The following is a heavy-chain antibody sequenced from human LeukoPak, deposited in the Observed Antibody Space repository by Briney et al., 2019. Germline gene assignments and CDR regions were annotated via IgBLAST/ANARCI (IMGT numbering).Heavy chain of an antibody. Sequence: GESLQISCKGSGYSFTSYWISWVRQLPGKGLEWMGRIDPSDSYTNYSPSFQDHVTISADKSISTAYLQWSSLKASDTAMYYCASSTYGSGSYYNSWFDPWGQGTLVTVSS. CDR3: ASSTYGSGSYYNSWFDP. V-gene: IGHV5-10-1*01. CDR2: IDPSDSYT. D-gene: IGHD3-10*01. CDR1: GYSFTSYW. J-gene: IGHJ5*02.